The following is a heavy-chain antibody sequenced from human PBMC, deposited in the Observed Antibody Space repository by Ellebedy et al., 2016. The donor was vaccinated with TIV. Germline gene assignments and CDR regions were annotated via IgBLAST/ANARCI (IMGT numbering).Heavy chain of an antibody. CDR2: ISSGSTTI. V-gene: IGHV3-48*04. D-gene: IGHD5-18*01. J-gene: IGHJ4*02. CDR1: GFTFSTYS. Sequence: GGSLRLSCAASGFTFSTYSMNRVRQAPGKGLEWISYISSGSTTIYHADSVKGRFTISRDNAKNSLYLQINSLRAEDTAVYYCARDGNRQIQLSEYYFDYWGQGTLVTVSS. CDR3: ARDGNRQIQLSEYYFDY.